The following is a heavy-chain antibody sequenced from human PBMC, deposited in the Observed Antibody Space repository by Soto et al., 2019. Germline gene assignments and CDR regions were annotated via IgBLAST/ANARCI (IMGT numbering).Heavy chain of an antibody. CDR1: GFTFSSYA. D-gene: IGHD5-12*01. CDR3: AKGPVAATMVGCYYSGMDV. V-gene: IGHV3-23*01. J-gene: IGHJ6*02. Sequence: GGSLRLSCAASGFTFSSYAMSWVRQAPGKGLEWVSAISGSGGSTYYADSVKGRFTISRDNSKNTLYLQMNSLRAEDTAVYYCAKGPVAATMVGCYYSGMDVWGQGTTVTVSS. CDR2: ISGSGGST.